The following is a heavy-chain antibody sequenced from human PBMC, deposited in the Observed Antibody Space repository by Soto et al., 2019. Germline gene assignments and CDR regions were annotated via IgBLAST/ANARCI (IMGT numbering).Heavy chain of an antibody. CDR2: IYYSGST. J-gene: IGHJ6*03. D-gene: IGHD6-13*01. CDR1: GGSISSYY. Sequence: QVQLQESGPGLVKPSETLSLTCTVSGGSISSYYWSWIRQPPGKGLEWIGYIYYSGSTNYNPSLTRRVTISVDTSKNQFSLKLSSVTAADTAVYDCARQWAAAGYYYYYYMDVGGKGTTVTVAS. V-gene: IGHV4-59*08. CDR3: ARQWAAAGYYYYYYMDV.